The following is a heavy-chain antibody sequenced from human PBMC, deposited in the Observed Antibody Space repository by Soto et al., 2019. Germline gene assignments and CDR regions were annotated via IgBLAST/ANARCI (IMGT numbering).Heavy chain of an antibody. J-gene: IGHJ3*02. D-gene: IGHD1-26*01. V-gene: IGHV1-69*13. CDR1: GGTFSSYA. CDR3: ARDGGSGSQPDAFDI. CDR2: IIPIFGTA. Sequence: SVKVSCKASGGTFSSYAISWVRQAPGQGLEWMGGIIPIFGTANYAQKFQGRVTITADESTSTAYMELSSLRSEDTAVYYCARDGGSGSQPDAFDIWGQGTMVTVSS.